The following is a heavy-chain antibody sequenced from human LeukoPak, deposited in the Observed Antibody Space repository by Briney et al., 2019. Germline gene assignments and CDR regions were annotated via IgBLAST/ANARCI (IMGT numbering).Heavy chain of an antibody. Sequence: SETLSLTCTVSGGSISSYYWSWIRQPPGKGLEWIGYIYYSGSTNYNPSLKSRVTISVDTSKNQFSLKLSSVTAADTAVYYCARTRCSSTSCYTPSPNDAFDIWGQGTMVTVSS. CDR1: GGSISSYY. J-gene: IGHJ3*02. V-gene: IGHV4-59*01. CDR2: IYYSGST. D-gene: IGHD2-2*02. CDR3: ARTRCSSTSCYTPSPNDAFDI.